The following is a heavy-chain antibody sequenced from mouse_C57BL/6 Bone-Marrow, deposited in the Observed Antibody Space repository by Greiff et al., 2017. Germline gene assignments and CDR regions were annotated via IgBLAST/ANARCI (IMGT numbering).Heavy chain of an antibody. D-gene: IGHD1-1*01. V-gene: IGHV1-82*01. CDR3: ARFLTTYYYFDY. CDR2: IYPGDGDT. J-gene: IGHJ2*01. Sequence: VQLQQSGPELVKPGASVKMSCKASGYAFSSSWMNWVKQRPGKGLEWIGRIYPGDGDTNYNGKFKGKATLTADKSSSTAYMQLSSLTSEDSAVYFCARFLTTYYYFDYWGQGTTLTVSS. CDR1: GYAFSSSW.